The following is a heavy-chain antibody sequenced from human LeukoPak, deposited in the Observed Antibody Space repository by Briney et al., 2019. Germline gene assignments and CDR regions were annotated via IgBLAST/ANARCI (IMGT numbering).Heavy chain of an antibody. Sequence: SETLSLTCSVSGGSISSSNSYWGWIRQPPAKGLEWIGSMSYSGSTYYSPSLKSRVTISVDTSKNQFSLKLSSVTAADTAVYYCGRPAPAVAGWGRAFDIWGQGTVVTVSS. V-gene: IGHV4-39*01. J-gene: IGHJ3*02. CDR1: GGSISSSNSY. CDR2: MSYSGST. CDR3: GRPAPAVAGWGRAFDI. D-gene: IGHD6-19*01.